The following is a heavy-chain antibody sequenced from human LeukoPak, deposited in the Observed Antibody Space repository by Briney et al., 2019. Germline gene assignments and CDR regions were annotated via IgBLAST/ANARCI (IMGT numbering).Heavy chain of an antibody. D-gene: IGHD6-13*01. CDR2: IKPDGTTK. CDR1: GFPFSSYS. V-gene: IGHV3-7*03. CDR3: ARSIPYGTTWYGRSDY. Sequence: GGSLRLSCAASGFPFSSYSMTWVRQAPGKGLEWVANIKPDGTTKFYVDSVKGRFTISRGNALNSLYLQMNSLRAEDTAIYYCARSIPYGTTWYGRSDYWGRGTLVTVSS. J-gene: IGHJ4*02.